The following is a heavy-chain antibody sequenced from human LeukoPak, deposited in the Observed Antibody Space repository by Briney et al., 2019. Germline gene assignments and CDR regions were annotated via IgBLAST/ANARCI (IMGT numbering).Heavy chain of an antibody. J-gene: IGHJ4*02. CDR3: ARGASSSWYIYYFDY. D-gene: IGHD6-13*01. CDR1: GYSISSGYY. CDR2: IYHSGST. Sequence: SETLSLTCTVSGYSISSGYYWGWIRQPPGKGLEWIGSIYHSGSTYYNPSLKSRVTISVDTSKNQFSLKLSSVTAADTAVYYCARGASSSWYIYYFDYWGQGTLVTVSS. V-gene: IGHV4-38-2*02.